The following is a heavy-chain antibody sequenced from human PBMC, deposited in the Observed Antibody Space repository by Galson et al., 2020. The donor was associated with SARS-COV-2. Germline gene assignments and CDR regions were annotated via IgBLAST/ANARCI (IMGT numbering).Heavy chain of an antibody. CDR2: IYHGGYR. J-gene: IGHJ4*02. D-gene: IGHD3-9*01. Sequence: SETLSLTCIVSGYSISSGYFWGWIRQPPGKGLEWIASIYHGGYRHFNPSLKSRVTISLDTSKNQFSLDLSSVTPADTAVYYCARVSAGDLLTGPFDYWGQGTLVTVSS. CDR1: GYSISSGYF. CDR3: ARVSAGDLLTGPFDY. V-gene: IGHV4-38-2*02.